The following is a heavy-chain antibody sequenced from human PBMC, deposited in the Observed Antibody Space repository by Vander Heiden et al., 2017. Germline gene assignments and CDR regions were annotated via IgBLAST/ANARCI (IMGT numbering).Heavy chain of an antibody. J-gene: IGHJ4*02. Sequence: QVQLVESGGGVVQPGRSLRLSCAASGFTFSSYGMHWGRQAPGKGLEWVAVISYDGSNKYYADSVKGRFTISRDNSKNTLYLQMNSLRAEDTAVYYCARGGFDYWGQGTLVTVSS. CDR2: ISYDGSNK. CDR1: GFTFSSYG. V-gene: IGHV3-30*03. CDR3: ARGGFDY.